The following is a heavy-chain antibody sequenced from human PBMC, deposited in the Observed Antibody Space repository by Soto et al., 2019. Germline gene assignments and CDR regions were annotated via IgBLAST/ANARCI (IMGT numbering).Heavy chain of an antibody. CDR1: SGSLSSHF. V-gene: IGHV4-59*11. CDR3: ARGGYDFSGVNFDDGFDF. Sequence: SETLSLTCSVSSGSLSSHFWAWIRQSPGKGLEWLGYIFYTGITNYNPSLQSRVTISVDTSKDQFSLRLNSVTAADTAVYYCARGGYDFSGVNFDDGFDFWGQGIPVTVSS. CDR2: IFYTGIT. J-gene: IGHJ3*01. D-gene: IGHD3-22*01.